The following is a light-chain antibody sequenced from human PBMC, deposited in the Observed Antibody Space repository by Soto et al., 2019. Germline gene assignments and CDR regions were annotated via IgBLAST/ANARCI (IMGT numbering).Light chain of an antibody. CDR3: SSYTSSSTRV. V-gene: IGLV2-14*01. Sequence: QSALTQPASVSGSPGQSITMSCTGTSSDVGGYNYVSWYQQHLGKAPKLMIYEVSNRPSGVSNRFSGSKSGNTASLTISGLQAEDEADYYCSSYTSSSTRVFGGGTKLTVL. CDR2: EVS. J-gene: IGLJ3*02. CDR1: SSDVGGYNY.